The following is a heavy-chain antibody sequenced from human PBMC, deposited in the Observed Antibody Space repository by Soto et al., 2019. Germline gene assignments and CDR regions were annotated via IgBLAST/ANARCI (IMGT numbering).Heavy chain of an antibody. CDR1: GFTFSVYS. D-gene: IGHD6-19*01. CDR3: ARSVEGHFDY. CDR2: MTSDMRTI. Sequence: EVQLVESGGGLVQPGGSLRLSCAASGFTFSVYSMNWIRRAPGKGLHWISYMTSDMRTIRYADSVKGRFTISRDNAKNLVYLQMTSLRDEDTAVYYCARSVEGHFDYWGQGALVTVSS. V-gene: IGHV3-48*02. J-gene: IGHJ4*02.